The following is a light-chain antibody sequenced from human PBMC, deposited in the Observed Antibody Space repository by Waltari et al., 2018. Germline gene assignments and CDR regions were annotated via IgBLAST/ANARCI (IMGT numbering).Light chain of an antibody. CDR2: RAS. Sequence: DIQMTQSPSTLSASVGDRVTITCRAIQRITRWLAWYQQKAGKAPKLLIYRASSLESGVPSRFSGGGSGTEFTLTISRLQPDDFATYYCQHYDSYSATFGRGTKVEIK. CDR3: QHYDSYSAT. J-gene: IGKJ4*02. CDR1: QRITRW. V-gene: IGKV1-5*03.